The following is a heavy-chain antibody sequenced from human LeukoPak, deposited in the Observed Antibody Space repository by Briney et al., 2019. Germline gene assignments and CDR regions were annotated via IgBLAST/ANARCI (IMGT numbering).Heavy chain of an antibody. CDR1: AASISNYY. D-gene: IGHD3-22*01. CDR3: ASPRSGSRYTFDY. V-gene: IGHV4-4*09. Sequence: PSETLSLTCVVSAASISNYYWSWIRQAPGKGLEWIGYISTSGSTNYNPSLKSRVSISLDTSKNRFSLNLNFVTAADTAVYYCASPRSGSRYTFDYWGQGALVTVSS. J-gene: IGHJ4*02. CDR2: ISTSGST.